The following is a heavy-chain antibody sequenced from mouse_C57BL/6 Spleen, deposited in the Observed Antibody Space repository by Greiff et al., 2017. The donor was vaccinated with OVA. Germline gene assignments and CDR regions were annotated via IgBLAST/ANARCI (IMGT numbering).Heavy chain of an antibody. CDR3: ARRYYGSNYAMDY. J-gene: IGHJ4*01. V-gene: IGHV1-50*01. D-gene: IGHD1-1*01. CDR2: IDPSDSYT. CDR1: GYTFTSYW. Sequence: VQLQQPGAELVKPGASVKLSCKASGYTFTSYWMQWVKQRPGQGLERIGEIDPSDSYTNYNQKFKGKATLTVDTSSSTAYMQLSSLTSEDSAVYYCARRYYGSNYAMDYWGQGTSVTVSS.